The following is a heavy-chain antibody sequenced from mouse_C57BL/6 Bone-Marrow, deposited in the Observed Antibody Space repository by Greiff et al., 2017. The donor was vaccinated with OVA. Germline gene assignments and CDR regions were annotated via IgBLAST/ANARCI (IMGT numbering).Heavy chain of an antibody. V-gene: IGHV1-56*01. CDR1: GYTFTSYW. CDR2: IFPGSGST. J-gene: IGHJ3*01. D-gene: IGHD1-1*01. Sequence: VKLMESGPELVRPGASVKISCKAPGYTFTSYWMQWVRQRPGQGLEWIGEIFPGSGSTEYNEKFKGKAILTVDTSSSTAYMQLSSLTSEDSAVYFCAASLYYYGAYWGQGTLVTVSA. CDR3: AASLYYYGAY.